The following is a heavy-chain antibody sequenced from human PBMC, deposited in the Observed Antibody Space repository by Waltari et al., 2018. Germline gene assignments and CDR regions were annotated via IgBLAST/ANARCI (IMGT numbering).Heavy chain of an antibody. CDR3: ARDLLTPSVSYFGMDL. D-gene: IGHD4-4*01. Sequence: EVQVVESGGGLVQPGGSLRLSCEASGFTFSSYWMHWVRQAPGKGLVGVSRIDKDGRTAKYADSVRGRFTVSRDNARNTLYLQMNSLRAEDTAVYYCARDLLTPSVSYFGMDLWGQGTTVTVSS. V-gene: IGHV3-74*01. CDR1: GFTFSSYW. J-gene: IGHJ6*02. CDR2: IDKDGRTA.